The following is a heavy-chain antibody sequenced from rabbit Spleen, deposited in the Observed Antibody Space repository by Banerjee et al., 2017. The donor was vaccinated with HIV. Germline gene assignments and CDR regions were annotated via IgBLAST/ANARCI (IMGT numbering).Heavy chain of an antibody. Sequence: QSLEESGGDLVKPEGSLTLTCTASGFSFTNNYWMCWVRQAPGKGLEWIACIYTGSGNTYYASWAKGRFTISKTSSTTVTLQMTSLTAADTATYFCARGEHFSVGFSAFAIYLDLWGPGTLVTVS. D-gene: IGHD6-1*01. CDR3: ARGEHFSVGFSAFAIYLDL. J-gene: IGHJ4*01. CDR2: IYTGSGNT. V-gene: IGHV1S40*01. CDR1: GFSFTNNYW.